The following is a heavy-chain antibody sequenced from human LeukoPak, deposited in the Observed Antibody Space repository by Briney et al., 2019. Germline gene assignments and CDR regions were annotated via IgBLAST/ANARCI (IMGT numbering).Heavy chain of an antibody. Sequence: SETLSLTCAVYGGSFSGYYWSWIRQPPGKGLEWIGEINHSGSTNYNPSLKSRVTISVDTSKNQFSLKLSSVTAADTAVYYCARGWYSSSWYYRGQGTLVTVSS. V-gene: IGHV4-34*01. J-gene: IGHJ4*02. CDR1: GGSFSGYY. CDR2: INHSGST. CDR3: ARGWYSSSWYY. D-gene: IGHD6-13*01.